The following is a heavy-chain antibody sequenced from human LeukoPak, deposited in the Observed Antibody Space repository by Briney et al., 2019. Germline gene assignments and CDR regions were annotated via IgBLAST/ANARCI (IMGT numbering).Heavy chain of an antibody. V-gene: IGHV1-69*05. D-gene: IGHD3-3*01. CDR3: ARAPGPFWSGYYFDY. CDR2: IIPIFGTA. Sequence: ASVKVSCKASGGTFSSYAISWVRQAPGQGLEWMGGIIPIFGTANYAQKFQGRVTITTDESTSTAYMELSSLRSEDTAVYYCARAPGPFWSGYYFDYWGQGTLVTVSS. J-gene: IGHJ4*02. CDR1: GGTFSSYA.